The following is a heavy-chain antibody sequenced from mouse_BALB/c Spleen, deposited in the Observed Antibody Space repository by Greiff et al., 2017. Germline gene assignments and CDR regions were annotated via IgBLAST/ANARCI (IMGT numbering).Heavy chain of an antibody. CDR1: GYTFTSYW. D-gene: IGHD2-1*01. V-gene: IGHV1S81*02. CDR2: INPSNGRT. CDR3: ARNGNHEGLAY. J-gene: IGHJ3*01. Sequence: QVHVKQSGAELVKPGASVKLSCKASGYTFTSYWMHWVKQRPGQGLEWIGEINPSNGRTNYNEKFKSKATLTVDKSSSTAYMQLSSLTSEDSAVYYCARNGNHEGLAYWGQGTLVTVAA.